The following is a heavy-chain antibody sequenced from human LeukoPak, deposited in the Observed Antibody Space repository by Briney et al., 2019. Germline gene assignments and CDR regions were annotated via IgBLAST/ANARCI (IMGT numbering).Heavy chain of an antibody. CDR1: GFTFDDYA. V-gene: IGHV3-9*01. D-gene: IGHD3-10*01. J-gene: IGHJ6*02. CDR2: ISWNSGSI. Sequence: GRSLRLSCAASGFTFDDYAMHWVRQAPGKGLESVSGISWNSGSIGYADSVKGRFTISRDNAKNSLYLQMNSLRAEDTALYYCAKGDYYGSGSYYNPRYYYYGMDVWGQGTTVTVSS. CDR3: AKGDYYGSGSYYNPRYYYYGMDV.